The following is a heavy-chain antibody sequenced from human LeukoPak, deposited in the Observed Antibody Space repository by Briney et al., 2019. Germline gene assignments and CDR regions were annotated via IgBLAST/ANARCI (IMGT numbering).Heavy chain of an antibody. Sequence: ASVKVSCKASGYTFTSYDINWVRQATGQGLEWMGWMNPNSGNTGYAQKFQGRVTMTRNTSISTAYMELSSLRSEDTAVYYCARSSSLRFFEWLPRDMYYYYYGMDVWGQGTTVTVSS. J-gene: IGHJ6*02. D-gene: IGHD3-3*01. CDR2: MNPNSGNT. CDR1: GYTFTSYD. V-gene: IGHV1-8*01. CDR3: ARSSSLRFFEWLPRDMYYYYYGMDV.